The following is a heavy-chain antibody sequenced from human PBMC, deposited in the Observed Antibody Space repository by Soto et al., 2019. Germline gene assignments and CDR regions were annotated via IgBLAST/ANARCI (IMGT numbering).Heavy chain of an antibody. J-gene: IGHJ5*02. Sequence: QVQLQESGPGLVKPSETLSLTCTVSGGSISSYYWSWIRQPPGKGLEWIGYIYYSGSTNYNPSLTGRVTISVDTSKNQFSLKLSSVTAADTAVYYCARDGGGIDPWGEGTLVTVSS. CDR2: IYYSGST. V-gene: IGHV4-59*01. D-gene: IGHD1-26*01. CDR3: ARDGGGIDP. CDR1: GGSISSYY.